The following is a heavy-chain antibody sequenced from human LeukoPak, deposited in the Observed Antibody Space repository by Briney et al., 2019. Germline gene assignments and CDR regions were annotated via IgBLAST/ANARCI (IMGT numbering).Heavy chain of an antibody. CDR3: GRDGGRKDDY. D-gene: IGHD1-26*01. Sequence: GGSLRLSCAASGFTFSSYGMTWVRQAPGKGLEWVSYISSSSSTIYYADSVKGRFTIARDNAKNSLYLQMNSLRAEDTAVYYCGRDGGRKDDYWGQGTLVTVSS. J-gene: IGHJ4*02. V-gene: IGHV3-48*04. CDR1: GFTFSSYG. CDR2: ISSSSSTI.